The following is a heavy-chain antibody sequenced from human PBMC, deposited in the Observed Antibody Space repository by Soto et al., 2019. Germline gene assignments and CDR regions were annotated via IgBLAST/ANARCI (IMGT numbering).Heavy chain of an antibody. CDR2: IIPLFGTA. V-gene: IGHV1-69*18. J-gene: IGHJ6*02. D-gene: IGHD2-15*01. CDR1: GDTFKSYA. CDR3: ARDTDVVVVAATLNFYYYGLDV. Sequence: QVQLVQSGAEVKKPGSSVKVSCKVSGDTFKSYAFSWVRQAPGQGLEWMGRIIPLFGTADYPLRFQGRVTISADESTSTDYRELSSLRSEDTAVYSCARDTDVVVVAATLNFYYYGLDVWGQGTTVTVSS.